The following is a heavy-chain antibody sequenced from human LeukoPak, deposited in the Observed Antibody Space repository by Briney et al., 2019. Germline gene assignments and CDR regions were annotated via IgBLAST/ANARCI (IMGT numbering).Heavy chain of an antibody. D-gene: IGHD2-2*02. CDR2: IYPGDSDT. CDR3: ARHYAPPIRKGDAFDI. J-gene: IGHJ3*02. V-gene: IGHV5-51*01. CDR1: GYSFSSFW. Sequence: GESLKISCKGSGYSFSSFWIGWVRQVPGKGLEWMGIIYPGDSDTRYSPSFQGQVTISADKSISTAYLQWSSLKASDTAMYYCARHYAPPIRKGDAFDIWGQGTMVAVSS.